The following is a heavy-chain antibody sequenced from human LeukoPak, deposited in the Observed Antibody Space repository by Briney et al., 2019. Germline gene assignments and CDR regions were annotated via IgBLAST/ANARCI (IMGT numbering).Heavy chain of an antibody. V-gene: IGHV4-59*01. D-gene: IGHD1-26*01. CDR1: GGSIISCY. J-gene: IGHJ5*02. Sequence: SETLSLTCTVSGGSIISCYWSWIRQPPGKGLEWIGYIYYSGSTNYNPSLKSRVTISVDTSKNQFSLKLSSVTAADTAVYYCARSMWELDVFDPWGQGTLVTVSS. CDR2: IYYSGST. CDR3: ARSMWELDVFDP.